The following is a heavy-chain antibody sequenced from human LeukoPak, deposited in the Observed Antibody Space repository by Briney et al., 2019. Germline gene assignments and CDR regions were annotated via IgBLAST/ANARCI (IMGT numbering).Heavy chain of an antibody. D-gene: IGHD1-26*01. Sequence: GASVKVSCKASGYTFTGYYMHWVRQAPGQGLEWMGWINPNSGGTNYAQKFQGRVTMTRDTSISTAYMELSRLRSDDTAVYYCAREGSLTPNSFDYWGQGTLVTVSS. CDR1: GYTFTGYY. CDR2: INPNSGGT. J-gene: IGHJ4*02. CDR3: AREGSLTPNSFDY. V-gene: IGHV1-2*02.